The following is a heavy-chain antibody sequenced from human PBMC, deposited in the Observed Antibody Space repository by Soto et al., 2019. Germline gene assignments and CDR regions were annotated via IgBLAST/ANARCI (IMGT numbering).Heavy chain of an antibody. D-gene: IGHD6-13*01. CDR1: GGSVSSGSYY. CDR3: ASIAAAEPVDY. J-gene: IGHJ4*02. Sequence: SETLSLTCTVSGGSVSSGSYYWSWIRQPPGKGLEWIGYIYYSGSTNYNPSLKSRVTISVDTSKNQFSLKLSSVTAADTAVYYCASIAAAEPVDYWGQGTLVTVSS. V-gene: IGHV4-61*01. CDR2: IYYSGST.